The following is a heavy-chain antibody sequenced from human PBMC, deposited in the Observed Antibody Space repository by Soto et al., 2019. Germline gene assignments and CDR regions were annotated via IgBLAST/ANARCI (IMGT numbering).Heavy chain of an antibody. D-gene: IGHD3-9*01. CDR2: INPNGGST. Sequence: QVQLVQAGAEVKKPGASVKVSCKASGYTFSSYYIHWVRQAPGQGLERIGIINPNGGSTNYAQNFKGRLPVTRDTSTATVYMGLSALTSDATAMYYCARGLGLGDCWGQGTLVTVSS. CDR3: ARGLGLGDC. V-gene: IGHV1-46*01. CDR1: GYTFSSYY. J-gene: IGHJ4*02.